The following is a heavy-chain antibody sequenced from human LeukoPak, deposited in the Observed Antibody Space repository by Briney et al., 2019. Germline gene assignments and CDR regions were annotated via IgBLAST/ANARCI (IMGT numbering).Heavy chain of an antibody. J-gene: IGHJ6*02. CDR1: GYTLTELS. CDR3: ATSNGDYYYYGMDV. D-gene: IGHD4-11*01. Sequence: ASVKVSCKVSGYTLTELSMHWVRQAPGKGLEWMGGFDPEDGETIYAQKFQGRVTMTEDTSTDTVYMELSSLRSEDTAVYYCATSNGDYYYYGMDVWGQGTTVTVSS. CDR2: FDPEDGET. V-gene: IGHV1-24*01.